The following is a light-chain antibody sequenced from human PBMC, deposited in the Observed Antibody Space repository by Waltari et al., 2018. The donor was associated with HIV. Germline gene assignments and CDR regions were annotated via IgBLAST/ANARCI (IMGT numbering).Light chain of an antibody. CDR2: RNK. J-gene: IGLJ3*02. Sequence: QSVLTQPPSASGTPGQRVTISCSGSSSNIGNNYVYWYQQPPGTAPNLLIYRNKQRRSVVLDRFSGSKSDTSASLAISGLRSEDEADYFCATWDDSLSGPVFGGGTKLTVL. V-gene: IGLV1-47*01. CDR3: ATWDDSLSGPV. CDR1: SSNIGNNY.